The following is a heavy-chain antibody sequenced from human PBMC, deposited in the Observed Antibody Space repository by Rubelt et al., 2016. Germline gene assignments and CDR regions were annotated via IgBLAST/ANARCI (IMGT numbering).Heavy chain of an antibody. J-gene: IGHJ5*02. CDR2: IYYSGST. CDR1: GGSFNNYY. Sequence: QVQLQQWGAGLLKPSETLSLTCAVYGGSFNNYYWFWIRQPPGKGLEWIGYIYYSGSTSYNPSLKGRVTISVDTTKNQFPLNLRSVTAADTAVYYCARLPGISWFDPWGQGTLVTVSS. CDR3: ARLPGISWFDP. D-gene: IGHD7-27*01. V-gene: IGHV4-34*11.